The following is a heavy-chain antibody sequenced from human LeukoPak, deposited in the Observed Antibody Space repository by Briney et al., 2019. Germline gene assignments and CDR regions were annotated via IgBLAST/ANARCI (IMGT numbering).Heavy chain of an antibody. CDR3: AKGLKGCSGGSCYYFFDF. CDR2: ISGSGGST. J-gene: IGHJ4*02. V-gene: IGHV3-23*01. CDR1: GFTFSTYA. D-gene: IGHD2-15*01. Sequence: GGSLRLSCAASGFTFSTYALTWVRQAPGKGLEWVSGISGSGGSTYYADSVKGRFAISRDNSKNTVYLQMNSLRAEDTAVYYCAKGLKGCSGGSCYYFFDFWGQGTLVTVSS.